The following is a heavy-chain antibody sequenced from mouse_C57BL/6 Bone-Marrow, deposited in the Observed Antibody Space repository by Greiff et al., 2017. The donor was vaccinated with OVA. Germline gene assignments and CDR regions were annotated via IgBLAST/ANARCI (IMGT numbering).Heavy chain of an antibody. CDR3: ARHRTTREYYFDY. CDR2: ISSGGSYT. V-gene: IGHV5-6*01. Sequence: VQLQQSGGDLVKPGGSLKLSCAASGFTFSSYGMSWVRQTPDKRLEWVATISSGGSYTDYPDSVKGRFTISRDNAKHTLYLQMGSLKSEDTAMYYCARHRTTREYYFDYWGQGTTLTVSS. CDR1: GFTFSSYG. J-gene: IGHJ2*01. D-gene: IGHD2-1*01.